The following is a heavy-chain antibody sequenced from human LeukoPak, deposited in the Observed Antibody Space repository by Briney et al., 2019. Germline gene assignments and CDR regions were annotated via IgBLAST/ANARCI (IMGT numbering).Heavy chain of an antibody. V-gene: IGHV3-15*01. J-gene: IGHJ6*03. D-gene: IGHD3-10*01. CDR1: GLTFSDAW. CDR2: ILGKGSGGTT. CDR3: SWIRGALGFYFMDV. Sequence: GGSLRLSCAVSGLTFSDAWMTWVRQAPGKGLEWVGRILGKGSGGTTDYAAPVQGRFTISRDDSKDTVYLEMNSLKAEDTAVYYCSWIRGALGFYFMDVWGKGTTVTISS.